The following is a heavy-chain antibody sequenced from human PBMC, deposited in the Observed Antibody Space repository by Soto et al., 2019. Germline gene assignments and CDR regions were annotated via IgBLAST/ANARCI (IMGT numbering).Heavy chain of an antibody. CDR3: ARDNFIVVGGTDNWSVP. Sequence: ATAKGAWQASVDTVTKQARRLVPSAPEQELEGMGSISAYNGNTNYAQKLQGRVTMTTDTSTSTAYMELRSLRSDDTAVYYCARDNFIVVGGTDNWSVPWCQASLVSVS. D-gene: IGHD6-13*01. V-gene: IGHV1-18*01. CDR2: ISAYNGNT. J-gene: IGHJ5*02. CDR1: VDTVTKQA.